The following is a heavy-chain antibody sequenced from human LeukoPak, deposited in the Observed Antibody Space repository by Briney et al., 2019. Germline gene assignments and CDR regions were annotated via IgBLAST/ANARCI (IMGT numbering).Heavy chain of an antibody. Sequence: SETLSRTCAVSGYSISSGYYWGWIRQPPGKGLEWIGSIYHSGSTYYNPSLKSRVTISVDTSKNQFSLKLSSVTAADTAVYYCAVLFTIFGVVSSDAFDIWGQGTMVTVSS. V-gene: IGHV4-38-2*01. CDR3: AVLFTIFGVVSSDAFDI. D-gene: IGHD3-3*01. CDR1: GYSISSGYY. J-gene: IGHJ3*02. CDR2: IYHSGST.